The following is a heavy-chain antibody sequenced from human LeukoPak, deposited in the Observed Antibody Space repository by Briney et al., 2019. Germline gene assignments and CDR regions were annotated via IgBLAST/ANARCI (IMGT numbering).Heavy chain of an antibody. CDR2: IYTSGST. V-gene: IGHV4-61*02. D-gene: IGHD3-3*01. CDR3: ARVGVAFFFDY. Sequence: SETLSLTCTVSGGSISSGSYYWSWIRQPAGKGLEWIGLIYTSGSTNYNPSLKSRVTISVDTSKNQFSLKLSSVAAADTAVYYCARVGVAFFFDYWGQGTLVTVSS. CDR1: GGSISSGSYY. J-gene: IGHJ4*02.